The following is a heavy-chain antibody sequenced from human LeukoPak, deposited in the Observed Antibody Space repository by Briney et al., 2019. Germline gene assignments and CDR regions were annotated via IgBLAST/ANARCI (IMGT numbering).Heavy chain of an antibody. D-gene: IGHD6-13*01. CDR1: GFTFFSYD. J-gene: IGHJ4*02. V-gene: IGHV3-48*03. CDR2: ISSSATTK. Sequence: GGSLRLSCAASGFTFFSYDMYRVRQAPGKGLEWVSYISSSATTKYYADSVKGRFTISRDNAKSSLYLQMNSLRADDTAVYYCAKALPSSWYFFDYWGQGTLVTVSS. CDR3: AKALPSSWYFFDY.